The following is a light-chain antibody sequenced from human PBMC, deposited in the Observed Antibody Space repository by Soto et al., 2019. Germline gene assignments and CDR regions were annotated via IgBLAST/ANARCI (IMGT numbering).Light chain of an antibody. CDR2: DAS. Sequence: EIVLTQSPATLSLSPGERATLSCRASQSVSSYLAWYQQRPGQAPRLLIYDASNRATGIPARFSGSGSGTEFTLTISSLEPEDFAVYYCQQYVTSSPRTFGQGTKVDIK. J-gene: IGKJ1*01. CDR3: QQYVTSSPRT. V-gene: IGKV3-11*01. CDR1: QSVSSY.